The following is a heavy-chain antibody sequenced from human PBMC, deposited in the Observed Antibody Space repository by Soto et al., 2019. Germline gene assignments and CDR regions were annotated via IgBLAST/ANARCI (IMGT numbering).Heavy chain of an antibody. CDR2: INPNSGGT. D-gene: IGHD6-13*01. CDR1: GYTFTGYY. Sequence: ASVKVSCKASGYTFTGYYIHWVRQAPGQGLEWMGWINPNSGGTNYAQKFQGRVTMTRDSSISKAYMELSRLGSDDTAVYYCARPVIAAAGTRDDAFDVCGQGTMVTV. J-gene: IGHJ3*01. CDR3: ARPVIAAAGTRDDAFDV. V-gene: IGHV1-2*02.